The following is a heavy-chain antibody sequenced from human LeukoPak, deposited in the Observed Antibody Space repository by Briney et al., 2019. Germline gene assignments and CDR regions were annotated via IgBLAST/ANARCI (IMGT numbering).Heavy chain of an antibody. CDR2: IYYSGST. CDR1: GGSISSSSYY. Sequence: SETLSLTCTVSGGSISSSSYYWGWIRQPPGKGLEWIGSIYYSGSTYYNPSLKSRVTISVDTSKNQFSLKLSSVTAADTAVYYCAIRKLYNWNYFDYWGQGTLVTVSS. CDR3: AIRKLYNWNYFDY. V-gene: IGHV4-39*07. J-gene: IGHJ4*02. D-gene: IGHD1-20*01.